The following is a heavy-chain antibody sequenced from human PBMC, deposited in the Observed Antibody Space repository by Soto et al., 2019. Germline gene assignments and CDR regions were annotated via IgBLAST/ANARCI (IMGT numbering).Heavy chain of an antibody. J-gene: IGHJ3*02. D-gene: IGHD4-17*01. CDR3: ASLHTSDYLGRAFDI. Sequence: SETLSLTCTVSGGSISSYYWSWIRQPPGKGLEWIGYIYYSGSTNYNPSLKSRVTISVDTSKNQFSLKLSSVTAADTAVYYCASLHTSDYLGRAFDIWGQGTMVPVSS. V-gene: IGHV4-59*08. CDR1: GGSISSYY. CDR2: IYYSGST.